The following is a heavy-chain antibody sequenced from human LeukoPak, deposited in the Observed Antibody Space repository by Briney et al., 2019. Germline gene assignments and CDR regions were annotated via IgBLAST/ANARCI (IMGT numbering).Heavy chain of an antibody. J-gene: IGHJ1*01. V-gene: IGHV4-39*01. Sequence: PSETLSLTCTVSGGSISSSSYYWGWIRQPPGKGLEWIGSIYYNGSTYYNPSVKSRVTISVDPSKNQFSLKLSSVTAADTAVYYCASLRGPYYDSSGYYYEYFQHWGQGTLVTVSS. CDR3: ASLRGPYYDSSGYYYEYFQH. CDR2: IYYNGST. CDR1: GGSISSSSYY. D-gene: IGHD3-22*01.